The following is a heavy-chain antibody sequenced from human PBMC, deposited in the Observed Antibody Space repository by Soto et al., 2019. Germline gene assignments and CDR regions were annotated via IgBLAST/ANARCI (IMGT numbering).Heavy chain of an antibody. D-gene: IGHD3-22*01. V-gene: IGHV4-39*01. J-gene: IGHJ5*02. CDR2: IYYNWSS. CDR3: ASSVDQNNYDSIGYPA. Sequence: PSETLSLTCTVSGASISRSSYYWGWIRQPPGKELEWIGIIYYNWSSYYNPSLKSRVTMSADSSKNQFSLKLSSVTAADTAVYDCASSVDQNNYDSIGYPAWGQGALVT. CDR1: GASISRSSYY.